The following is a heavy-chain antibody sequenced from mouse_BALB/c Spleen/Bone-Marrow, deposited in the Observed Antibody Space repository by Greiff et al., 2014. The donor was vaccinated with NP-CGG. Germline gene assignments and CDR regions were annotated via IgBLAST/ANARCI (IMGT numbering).Heavy chain of an antibody. Sequence: EVQVVESGGDLVKPGGSLKLSCAASGFTFSSYGMSWVRQTPDKRLEWVATISSGGSYTYYPDSVKGRFTISRGNAKNTLYLQMSSLKSEDTAMYYCARGGGAYYGNYWFADWGQGTLVTVSA. V-gene: IGHV5-6*01. D-gene: IGHD2-10*01. CDR3: ARGGGAYYGNYWFAD. CDR1: GFTFSSYG. J-gene: IGHJ3*01. CDR2: ISSGGSYT.